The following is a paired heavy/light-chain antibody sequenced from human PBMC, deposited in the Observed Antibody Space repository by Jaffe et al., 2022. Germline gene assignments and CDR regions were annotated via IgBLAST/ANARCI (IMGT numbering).Light chain of an antibody. CDR3: QQYGSSPQT. CDR2: GAS. J-gene: IGKJ2*01. Sequence: EIVLTQSPGTLSLSPGERATLSCRASQSVSSSYLAWYQQKPGQAPRLLIYGASSRATGIPDRFSGSGSGTDFTLTISRLEPEDFAVYYCQQYGSSPQTFGQGTKLEIK. V-gene: IGKV3-20*01. CDR1: QSVSSSY.
Heavy chain of an antibody. J-gene: IGHJ4*02. CDR1: GYSISSGYY. Sequence: QVQLQESGPGLVKPSETLSLTCAVSGYSISSGYYWGWIRQPPGKGLEWIGSIYHSGSTYYNPSLKSRVTISVDTSKNQFSLKLSSVTAADTAVYYCARHVRQQLVRRYYFDYWGQGTLVTVSS. CDR3: ARHVRQQLVRRYYFDY. V-gene: IGHV4-38-2*01. CDR2: IYHSGST. D-gene: IGHD6-13*01.